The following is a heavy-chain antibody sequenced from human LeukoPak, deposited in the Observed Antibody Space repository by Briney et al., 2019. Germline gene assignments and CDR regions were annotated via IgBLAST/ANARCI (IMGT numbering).Heavy chain of an antibody. Sequence: PSETLSLTCAVYGGTFSGYYWSWIRQPPGKGLEWIGEINHSGSTNYNPSLKSRVTISVDTSKNQFSLKLSSVTAADTAVYYCAISSIAARTVDYWGQGTLVTVSS. CDR1: GGTFSGYY. CDR2: INHSGST. CDR3: AISSIAARTVDY. J-gene: IGHJ4*02. V-gene: IGHV4-34*08. D-gene: IGHD6-6*01.